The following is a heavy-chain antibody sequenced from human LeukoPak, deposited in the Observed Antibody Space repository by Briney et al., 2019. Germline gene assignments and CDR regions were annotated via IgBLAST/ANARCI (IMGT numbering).Heavy chain of an antibody. CDR2: IDWDDDK. Sequence: SGPTLVNPTRTLTLTCTFSGFSLSTSGMCVSWIRQPPGKALEWLARIDWDDDKYYSTSLKTRLTISKDTSKNQVVLTVTNLDPVDTATYYCARMQAAGIAAGKYYYYGLDVWGQGATVAVSS. CDR3: ARMQAAGIAAGKYYYYGLDV. D-gene: IGHD6-13*01. J-gene: IGHJ6*02. CDR1: GFSLSTSGMC. V-gene: IGHV2-70*11.